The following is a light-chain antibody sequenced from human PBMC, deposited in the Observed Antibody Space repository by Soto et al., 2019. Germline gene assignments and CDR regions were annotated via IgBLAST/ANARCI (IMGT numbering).Light chain of an antibody. J-gene: IGKJ1*01. CDR1: QSISSW. CDR2: TAS. CDR3: QQYSGYPWT. Sequence: DIQMTQSPSTLSASVGDRVTITCRASQSISSWLAWYQQKPGKAPNLLIYTASTLESGVPSGFRGSGSGTEFTLTISSLQPDDFATYYCQQYSGYPWTFGQGTKVEIK. V-gene: IGKV1-5*03.